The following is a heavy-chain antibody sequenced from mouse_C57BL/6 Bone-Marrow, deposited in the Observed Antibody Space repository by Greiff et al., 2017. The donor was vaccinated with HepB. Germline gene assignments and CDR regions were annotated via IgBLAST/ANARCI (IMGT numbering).Heavy chain of an antibody. CDR2: INPRSGNT. CDR3: ARGIITTVVATDY. CDR1: GYTFTSYG. V-gene: IGHV1-81*01. Sequence: QVQLKESGAELARPGASVKLSCKASGYTFTSYGISWVKQRTGQGLEWIGEINPRSGNTYYNEKFKGKATLTADKSSSTAYMELRSLTSEDSAVYFCARGIITTVVATDYWGQGTTLTVSS. J-gene: IGHJ2*01. D-gene: IGHD1-1*01.